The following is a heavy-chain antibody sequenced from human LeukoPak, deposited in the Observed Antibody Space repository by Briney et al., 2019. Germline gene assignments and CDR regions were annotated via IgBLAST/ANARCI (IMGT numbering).Heavy chain of an antibody. CDR1: GVSISSHY. Sequence: SETLSLTCTVSGVSISSHYWSWIRQPPGKGLEWIGYMFDSESTKDNPSLKSRITLPADTSKSQFSLRLSSVTAADTAVYYCATIKRGSIYGYFDFWGQGILVTVSS. J-gene: IGHJ4*02. V-gene: IGHV4-59*11. D-gene: IGHD5-18*01. CDR3: ATIKRGSIYGYFDF. CDR2: MFDSEST.